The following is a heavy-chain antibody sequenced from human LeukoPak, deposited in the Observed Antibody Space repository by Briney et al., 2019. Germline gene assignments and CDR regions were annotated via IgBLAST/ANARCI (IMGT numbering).Heavy chain of an antibody. D-gene: IGHD2-21*01. Sequence: GGSLRLSCAASGFTFSIYAMSWVRQAPGKGLEWVSAISGSGGSTYYADSVKGRFTISRDNSKNTLYLQMNSLRAEDTAVYYCAKDHTYCGGDCYVNDAFDIWGQGTMVTVSS. J-gene: IGHJ3*02. CDR2: ISGSGGST. V-gene: IGHV3-23*01. CDR3: AKDHTYCGGDCYVNDAFDI. CDR1: GFTFSIYA.